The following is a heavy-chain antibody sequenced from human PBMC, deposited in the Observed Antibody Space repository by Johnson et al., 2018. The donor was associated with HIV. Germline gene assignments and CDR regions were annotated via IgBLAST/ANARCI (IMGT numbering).Heavy chain of an antibody. J-gene: IGHJ3*02. CDR1: GFTVSSYA. CDR3: AKGFGASSGAFDI. Sequence: QEKLVESGGGLVQPGGSLRLSCAASGFTVSSYAMHWVRQAPGKELEWVAVISYDGSNKYYADSVKGQFTISRDNSKNTLYLQMNSLRAEDTAVYYCAKGFGASSGAFDIWGQGTMVTVSS. D-gene: IGHD1-26*01. V-gene: IGHV3-30*04. CDR2: ISYDGSNK.